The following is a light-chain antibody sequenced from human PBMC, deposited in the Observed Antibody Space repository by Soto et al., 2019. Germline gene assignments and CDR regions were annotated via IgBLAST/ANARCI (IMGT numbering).Light chain of an antibody. V-gene: IGKV1-39*01. CDR2: GAS. CDR1: QRIANY. Sequence: DIQMTQSPSSLSASVGDRVTITCRASQRIANYLNWYQQRPGKAPKLLISGASTLQSAVPSRFSGGGSVTDFTLTISTLQPEDFATYYCQQTYTTPHTFGQGTKREIK. CDR3: QQTYTTPHT. J-gene: IGKJ2*01.